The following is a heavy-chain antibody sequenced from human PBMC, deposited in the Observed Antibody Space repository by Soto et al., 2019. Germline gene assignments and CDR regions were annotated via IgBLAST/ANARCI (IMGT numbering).Heavy chain of an antibody. CDR1: GYTFTFRY. Sequence: AVKVSCKASGYTFTFRYLHWVRQAPGQALEWMGWITPFKSDTNYAQKFQDRVTITRDRSVSTAYMELSNLRSDDTAMYYCARSPFAGSDAFDIWGQGTMVTVSS. CDR3: ARSPFAGSDAFDI. J-gene: IGHJ3*02. V-gene: IGHV1-45*02. D-gene: IGHD1-1*01. CDR2: ITPFKSDT.